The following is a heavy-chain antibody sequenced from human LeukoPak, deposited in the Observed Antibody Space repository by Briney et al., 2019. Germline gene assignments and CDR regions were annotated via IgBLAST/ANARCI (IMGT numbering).Heavy chain of an antibody. CDR1: GFTFTTYP. D-gene: IGHD2-8*01. CDR2: ISASGGGT. V-gene: IGHV3-23*01. CDR3: AKAPHCPNDVCRYFDY. Sequence: GGSLRLSCAASGFTFTTYPMRWVRQAPGKGLEWVSAISASGGGTYYADSVKGRFTISRDSSRSTVFLQMSSLRAEDTAVYYCAKAPHCPNDVCRYFDYWGQGTLVTVSS. J-gene: IGHJ4*02.